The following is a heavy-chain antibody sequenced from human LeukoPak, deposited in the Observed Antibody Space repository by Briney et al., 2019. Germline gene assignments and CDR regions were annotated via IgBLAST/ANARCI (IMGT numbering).Heavy chain of an antibody. Sequence: GGSLRLSCAASGFTFSSYGMHWVRQAPGKGLEWVAVISYDGSDKYYADSVKGRFTISRDNAKNSFYLQMNSLSAEDTAVYYCARDRAYNAFDIWGQGTMVTVAS. CDR2: ISYDGSDK. D-gene: IGHD4-11*01. CDR3: ARDRAYNAFDI. CDR1: GFTFSSYG. V-gene: IGHV3-30*03. J-gene: IGHJ3*02.